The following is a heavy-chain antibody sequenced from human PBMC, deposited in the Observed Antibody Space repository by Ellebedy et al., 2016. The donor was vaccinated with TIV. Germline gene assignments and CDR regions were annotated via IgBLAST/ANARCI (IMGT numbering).Heavy chain of an antibody. J-gene: IGHJ4*02. D-gene: IGHD3-22*01. CDR3: ASCSGYYLPFDY. CDR2: INPSGGST. CDR1: GYTFTSYY. Sequence: ASVKVSCXASGYTFTSYYMHWVRQAPGQGLEWMGIINPSGGSTSYAQKFQGRVTMTRDTSTSTVYMELSSLRSEDTAVYYCASCSGYYLPFDYWGQGTLVTVSS. V-gene: IGHV1-46*01.